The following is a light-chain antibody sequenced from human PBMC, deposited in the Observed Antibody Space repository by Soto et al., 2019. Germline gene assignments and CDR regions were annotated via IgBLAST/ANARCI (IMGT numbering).Light chain of an antibody. CDR2: GAY. Sequence: EIVLTQSPGTLSLSPGERATLSCRASQSVSSSYLAWYQQKPGQAPRLLIYGAYNRATGIQDRFSGSGSGTDFTLTIRRLEPEDFAVYFCQQYGSSPITFGQGTRLEIK. CDR3: QQYGSSPIT. CDR1: QSVSSSY. J-gene: IGKJ5*01. V-gene: IGKV3-20*01.